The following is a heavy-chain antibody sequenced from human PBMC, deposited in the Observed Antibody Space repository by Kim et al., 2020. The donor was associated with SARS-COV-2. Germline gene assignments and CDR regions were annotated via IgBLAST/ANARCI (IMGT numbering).Heavy chain of an antibody. D-gene: IGHD5-18*01. Sequence: GGSLRLSCTASGFTFSNSWLSWVRQAPGKGLEWVAIIKGDGSLKYYLDSVKGRFTISRDNAKNSLYLQMNSLRVDDTAIYYCATLGRSNSYSSWGQGTLVTVSS. V-gene: IGHV3-7*01. J-gene: IGHJ5*02. CDR3: ATLGRSNSYSS. CDR2: IKGDGSLK. CDR1: GFTFSNSW.